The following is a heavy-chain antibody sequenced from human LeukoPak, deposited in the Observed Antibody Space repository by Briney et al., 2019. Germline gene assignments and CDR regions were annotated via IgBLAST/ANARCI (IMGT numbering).Heavy chain of an antibody. V-gene: IGHV1-8*03. CDR3: ARGREFNDAFDI. Sequence: ASVKVSCKASGYTFTSYDINWVRQATGQGLEWMGWMNPNSGNTGYAQKFQGRVTITRNTSISTACMELSSLRSEDTAVYYCARGREFNDAFDICGQGTMVTVSS. CDR1: GYTFTSYD. CDR2: MNPNSGNT. J-gene: IGHJ3*02.